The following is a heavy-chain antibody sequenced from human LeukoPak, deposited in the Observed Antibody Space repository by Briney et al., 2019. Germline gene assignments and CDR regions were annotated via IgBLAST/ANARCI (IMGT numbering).Heavy chain of an antibody. D-gene: IGHD6-13*01. CDR1: GRPISSYY. CDR2: IYTSGST. V-gene: IGHV4-4*07. Sequence: SETLSLTCTVSGRPISSYYWSWIRQPAGKGLEWIGRIYTSGSTNYNPSLKSRVTMSVDTSKNQFSLKLSSVTAADTAVYYCARENAGQQLLVLVSTDFRFDPWGQGTLVTVSS. CDR3: ARENAGQQLLVLVSTDFRFDP. J-gene: IGHJ5*02.